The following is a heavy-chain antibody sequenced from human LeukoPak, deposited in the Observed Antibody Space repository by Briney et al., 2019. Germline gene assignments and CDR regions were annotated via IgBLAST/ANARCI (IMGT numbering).Heavy chain of an antibody. CDR1: GFTFSSYG. CDR2: IYSGGST. CDR3: ARSITGTSDAFDI. Sequence: HPGGSLRLSCAASGFTFSSYGMHWVRQAPGKGLEWVSVIYSGGSTYYADSVKGRFTISRDNSKNTLYLQMNSLRAEDTAVYYCARSITGTSDAFDIWGQGTMVTVSS. V-gene: IGHV3-NL1*01. J-gene: IGHJ3*02. D-gene: IGHD1-20*01.